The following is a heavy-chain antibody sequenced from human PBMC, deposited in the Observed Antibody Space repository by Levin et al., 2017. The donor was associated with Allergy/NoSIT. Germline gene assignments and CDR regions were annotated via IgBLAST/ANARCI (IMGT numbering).Heavy chain of an antibody. Sequence: GGSLRLSCVVSGFSFRTYSMNWLRQAPGKGLEWVSYISAASNTIYYADSVRGRFSISRDSAKNSVFLQMTSLTVDDTAVYYCARGVWSGKSEYFQNWGQGTLVTVSS. CDR1: GFSFRTYS. J-gene: IGHJ1*01. CDR3: ARGVWSGKSEYFQN. CDR2: ISAASNTI. V-gene: IGHV3-48*01. D-gene: IGHD3-10*01.